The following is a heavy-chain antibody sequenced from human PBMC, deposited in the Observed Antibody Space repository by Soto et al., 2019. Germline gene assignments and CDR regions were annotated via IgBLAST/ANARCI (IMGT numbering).Heavy chain of an antibody. CDR2: IDGSGGIT. V-gene: IGHV3-23*01. Sequence: QLLQSGGGLVQPVGSLTLSCAASGFTFGTTDMSWVRQAPGEGLEWVSTIDGSGGITYYADSVKGRFTISRDNSRNTVYLQMNSLRGDDTALYYCVKNSGWFNTWGQGALVPVSS. J-gene: IGHJ5*02. CDR3: VKNSGWFNT. D-gene: IGHD3-10*01. CDR1: GFTFGTTD.